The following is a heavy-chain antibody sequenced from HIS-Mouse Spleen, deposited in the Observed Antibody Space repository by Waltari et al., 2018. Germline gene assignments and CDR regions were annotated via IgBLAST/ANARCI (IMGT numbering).Heavy chain of an antibody. CDR2: IYYRGST. D-gene: IGHD6-13*01. J-gene: IGHJ2*01. CDR3: AREIPYSSSWYDWYFDL. CDR1: VCSISSSSYY. V-gene: IGHV4-39*07. Sequence: QLQLQESGPGLVKPSETLSLTCTVYVCSISSSSYYWGWIRQPPGKGLEWIGSIYYRGSTYYNPSLKSRVTISVDTSKNQFSLKLSSVTAADTAVYYCAREIPYSSSWYDWYFDLWGRGTLVTVSS.